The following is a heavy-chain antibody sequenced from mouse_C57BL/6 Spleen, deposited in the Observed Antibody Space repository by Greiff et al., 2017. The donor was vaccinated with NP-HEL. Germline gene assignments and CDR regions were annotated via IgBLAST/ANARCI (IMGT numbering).Heavy chain of an antibody. CDR2: INPSTGGT. J-gene: IGHJ4*01. V-gene: IGHV1-42*01. CDR3: ARDGKGAMDY. CDR1: GYSFTGYY. Sequence: VQLKESGPELVKPGASVKISCKASGYSFTGYYMNWVKQSPEKSLEWIGEINPSTGGTTYNQKFKAKATLTVDKSSSTAYMQLKSLTSEDSAVYYCARDGKGAMDYWGQGTSVTVSS. D-gene: IGHD2-1*01.